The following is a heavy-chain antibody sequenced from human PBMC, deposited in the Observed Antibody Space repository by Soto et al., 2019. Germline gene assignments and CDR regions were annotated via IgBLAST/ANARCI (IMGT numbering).Heavy chain of an antibody. J-gene: IGHJ4*02. CDR3: ARHSSSWPIFDY. Sequence: SETLSLTCTVSGGSIGNPYWNWIRQSPGKGLEWIGYIYYSGSSNYNPSLKSRVSISVDTSKNQFSLKLSSVTAADTAVYYCARHSSSWPIFDYWGQGTLVTVSS. CDR2: IYYSGSS. D-gene: IGHD6-13*01. CDR1: GGSIGNPY. V-gene: IGHV4-59*08.